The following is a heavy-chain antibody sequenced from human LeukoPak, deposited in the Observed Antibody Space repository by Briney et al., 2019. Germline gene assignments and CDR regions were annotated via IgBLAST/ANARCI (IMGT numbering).Heavy chain of an antibody. Sequence: SVNVSCKASGGTFRSYAISWVRQPPGKGREWMGGLLHIFGTANYAQKFQGRVTNTADKSTRTAYMELSSLRSEDTAVYYCASVPGYCSGGSCYLGVWYFDYWGQGTLVTVSS. CDR1: GGTFRSYA. D-gene: IGHD2-15*01. J-gene: IGHJ4*02. CDR3: ASVPGYCSGGSCYLGVWYFDY. V-gene: IGHV1-69*06. CDR2: LLHIFGTA.